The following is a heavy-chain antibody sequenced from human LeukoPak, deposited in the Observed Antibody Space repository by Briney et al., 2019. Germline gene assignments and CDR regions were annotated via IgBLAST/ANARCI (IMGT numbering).Heavy chain of an antibody. CDR1: GFTFNNYA. D-gene: IGHD3-16*01. Sequence: GGSLRLSCAASGFTFNNYAMSWVRQAPGKGLEWVSAISGSGGSTFYADSVKGRFTISRDNSKNTLYLQMNSLRAEDTAVYYCAKDAGSIWGSPHYWGQGTLVTVFS. CDR3: AKDAGSIWGSPHY. J-gene: IGHJ4*02. CDR2: ISGSGGST. V-gene: IGHV3-23*01.